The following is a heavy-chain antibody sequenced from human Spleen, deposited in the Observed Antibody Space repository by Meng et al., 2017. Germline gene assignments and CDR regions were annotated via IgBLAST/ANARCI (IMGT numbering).Heavy chain of an antibody. D-gene: IGHD6-19*01. CDR2: INTVPGNR. V-gene: IGHV1-3*04. CDR3: ARDYSGWNDY. Sequence: GAYCNFHCYPFRYTFTHRNIHWRAQAPGQRLEWMERINTVPGNRKYSQKIQDRVTITSDTSATTSYMDLINLRSEDTAVYYCARDYSGWNDYWGQGTLVTVSS. CDR1: RYTFTHRN. J-gene: IGHJ4*02.